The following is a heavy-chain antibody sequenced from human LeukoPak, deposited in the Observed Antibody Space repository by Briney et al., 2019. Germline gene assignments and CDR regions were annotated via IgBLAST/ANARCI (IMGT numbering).Heavy chain of an antibody. CDR3: TRDQTPYY. CDR2: IRSKIYGGTP. Sequence: PGRSLNLSCPASGFPFGDYAMTWVRQAPGKGREWVGFIRSKIYGGTPEYAASVKGRFTISRDDYKGIAYLQMNSLKTEDTAVYYCTRDQTPYYWGQGTLVTVSS. V-gene: IGHV3-49*04. J-gene: IGHJ4*02. CDR1: GFPFGDYA.